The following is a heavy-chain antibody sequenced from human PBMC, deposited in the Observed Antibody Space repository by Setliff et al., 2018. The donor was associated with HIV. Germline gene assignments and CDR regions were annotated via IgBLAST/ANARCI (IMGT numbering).Heavy chain of an antibody. CDR1: RASISSGGYY. CDR3: ARVYGDYVEGAFDI. CDR2: IYYSGNT. D-gene: IGHD4-17*01. J-gene: IGHJ3*02. V-gene: IGHV4-31*03. Sequence: KPSETLSLTCTVSRASISSGGYYWSWIRQRPGEGLEWIGYIYYSGNTFYNPSLKSRVTISVDTSKNQFSLKLSSVTAADTALYYCARVYGDYVEGAFDIWGQGTVVTVSS.